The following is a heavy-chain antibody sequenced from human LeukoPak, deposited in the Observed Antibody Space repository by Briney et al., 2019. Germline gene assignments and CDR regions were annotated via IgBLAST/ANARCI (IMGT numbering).Heavy chain of an antibody. J-gene: IGHJ4*02. Sequence: SQTLSLTCTVSGGSISSGGYYWSWLRQHPGTGLEWLGYIYYSGSTYYNPSLKSRVTISVDTSKNQFSLKLSSVTAADTAVYYCARESRRDGYNYVLYWGQGTLVTVSS. CDR2: IYYSGST. D-gene: IGHD5-24*01. CDR3: ARESRRDGYNYVLY. V-gene: IGHV4-31*03. CDR1: GGSISSGGYY.